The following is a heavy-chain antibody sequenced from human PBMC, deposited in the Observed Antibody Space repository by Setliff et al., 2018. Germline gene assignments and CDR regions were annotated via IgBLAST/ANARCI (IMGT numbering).Heavy chain of an antibody. D-gene: IGHD6-13*01. Sequence: GGSLRLSCAASGFTFNTYNSNWVRQAPGKGLEWVSSIRSSTTYIYYADSVKGRFTFSRDNAKNSLYLQMSSLRAEDTAIYYCVGERSGYSSNWYTLDAFDIWGQGTMVTVSS. CDR2: IRSSTTYI. J-gene: IGHJ3*02. CDR1: GFTFNTYN. CDR3: VGERSGYSSNWYTLDAFDI. V-gene: IGHV3-21*01.